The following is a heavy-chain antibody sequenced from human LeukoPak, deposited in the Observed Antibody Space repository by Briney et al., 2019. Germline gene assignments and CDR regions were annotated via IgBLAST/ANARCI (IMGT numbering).Heavy chain of an antibody. Sequence: RRSLRLSCAASGFTFRSYGMHWVRQAPGKGLEWVAVLSYDAKYKYYGDSVKGRFTISRDNSKNTLDLQMNSLRVEDTALYYCARVWELSFGHWGQGTLVTVSS. V-gene: IGHV3-30*03. CDR1: GFTFRSYG. J-gene: IGHJ4*02. CDR2: LSYDAKYK. CDR3: ARVWELSFGH. D-gene: IGHD1-26*01.